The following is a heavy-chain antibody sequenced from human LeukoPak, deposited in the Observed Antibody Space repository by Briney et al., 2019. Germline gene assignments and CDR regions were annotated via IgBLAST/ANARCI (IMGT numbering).Heavy chain of an antibody. CDR1: GGAISSGSYY. D-gene: IGHD6-6*01. J-gene: IGHJ4*02. CDR2: IYTSGST. Sequence: PSQTLSLTCTVSGGAISSGSYYWSWIRQPAGKGLEWIGRIYTSGSTNYNPSLKSRVTISVDTSKNQFSLKLSSVTAADTAVYYCVGYSSSWGYFDYWGQGTLVTVSS. V-gene: IGHV4-61*02. CDR3: VGYSSSWGYFDY.